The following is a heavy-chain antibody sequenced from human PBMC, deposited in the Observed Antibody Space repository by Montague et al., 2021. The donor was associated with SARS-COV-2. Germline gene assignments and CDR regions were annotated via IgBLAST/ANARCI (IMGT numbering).Heavy chain of an antibody. CDR1: GGSISSGKYY. Sequence: TLSLTCTVSGGSISSGKYYWSWIRQPAGKGLEWIGRMYTSGSTNYNPSLKSRVTISVDTSKNQFSLKLRSVTAADTAEYYCARDSPVVITISSWHYYGMDVWGQGTTVTVSS. J-gene: IGHJ6*02. CDR3: ARDSPVVITISSWHYYGMDV. D-gene: IGHD3-22*01. V-gene: IGHV4-61*02. CDR2: MYTSGST.